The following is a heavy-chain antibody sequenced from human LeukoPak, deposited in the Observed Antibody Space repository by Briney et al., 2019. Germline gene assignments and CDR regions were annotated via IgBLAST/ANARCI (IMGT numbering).Heavy chain of an antibody. D-gene: IGHD1-26*01. Sequence: GGSLRLSCVASGFTFSSYWMSWFRQAPGKGLEWGANIKEDGSEKYYADYVKGRFTISRDNAKNSLSLQMSSLRDEDTAVFYCARSRTAYYNLYADFWGQGTLVTVSS. V-gene: IGHV3-7*01. CDR1: GFTFSSYW. CDR2: IKEDGSEK. J-gene: IGHJ4*02. CDR3: ARSRTAYYNLYADF.